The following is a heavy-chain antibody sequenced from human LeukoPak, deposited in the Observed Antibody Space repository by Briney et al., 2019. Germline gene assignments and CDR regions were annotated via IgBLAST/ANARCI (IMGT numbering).Heavy chain of an antibody. CDR2: ISSSSSYI. D-gene: IGHD5-12*01. CDR1: GFTFSSYS. V-gene: IGHV3-21*01. J-gene: IGHJ6*02. Sequence: GGSLRLSCAASGFTFSSYSMTCVRQAPGKGLEWVSSISSSSSYIYYADSVKGRFTISRDNAKNSLYLQMNSLRAEDTAVYYCARFDRGYSGYDTYYYYGMDVWGQGTTVTVSS. CDR3: ARFDRGYSGYDTYYYYGMDV.